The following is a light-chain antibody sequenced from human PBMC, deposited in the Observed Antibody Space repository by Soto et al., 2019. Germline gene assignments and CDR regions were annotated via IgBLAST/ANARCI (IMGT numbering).Light chain of an antibody. Sequence: QSVLTQPPSVSAAPGQKVTISCSGSSSNIGGNSVSWYQQPPGTAPKLLIYDDNKRPSGITDRFSGSKSGTAATLGITGFQTGDEADYYCGSWDSSLSAYVFGTGTKVTVL. CDR1: SSNIGGNS. CDR3: GSWDSSLSAYV. V-gene: IGLV1-51*01. J-gene: IGLJ1*01. CDR2: DDN.